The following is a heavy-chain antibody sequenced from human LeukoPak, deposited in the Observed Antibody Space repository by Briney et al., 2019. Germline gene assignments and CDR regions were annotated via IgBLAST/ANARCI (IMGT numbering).Heavy chain of an antibody. D-gene: IGHD3-16*02. CDR2: INPNSGGT. Sequence: ASVKVSCKASGYTFTGYYIHWVRQAPGQGLEWMGWINPNSGGTNNAQKFQGRVTMTRDTSISTAYMELSRLRSDDTAVYYCARAEYYDYVWGSYRNWFDPWGQGTLVTVSS. CDR3: ARAEYYDYVWGSYRNWFDP. V-gene: IGHV1-2*02. CDR1: GYTFTGYY. J-gene: IGHJ5*02.